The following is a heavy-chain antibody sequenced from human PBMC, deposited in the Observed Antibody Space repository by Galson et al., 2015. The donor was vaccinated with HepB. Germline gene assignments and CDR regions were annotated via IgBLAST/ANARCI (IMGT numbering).Heavy chain of an antibody. V-gene: IGHV4-39*01. CDR3: ARHRKRSRTSSSPNWFDP. CDR1: GDSIDSSSYY. CDR2: IYYSGST. Sequence: SETLSLTCTVSGDSIDSSSYYWGWVRQPPGKGLEWLGCIYYSGSTYYNPSLKGRITMSVDTSKNQFSLKLASVTAADTAIYYCARHRKRSRTSSSPNWFDPWGQGTLVTVSA. D-gene: IGHD2-2*01. J-gene: IGHJ5*02.